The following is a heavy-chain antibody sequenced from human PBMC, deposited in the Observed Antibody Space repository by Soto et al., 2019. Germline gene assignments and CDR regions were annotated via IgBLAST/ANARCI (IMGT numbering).Heavy chain of an antibody. J-gene: IGHJ6*02. CDR2: ISSSSSYI. V-gene: IGHV3-21*01. CDR1: GFTFSSYS. CDR3: ARVKYDILTGYSYYYYYGMDV. Sequence: GGSLRLSCAASGFTFSSYSMNWVRQAPGKGLGWVSSISSSSSYIYYADSVKGRFTISRDNAKNSLYLQMNSLRAKDTAVYYCARVKYDILTGYSYYYYYGMDVWGQGTTVTVSS. D-gene: IGHD3-9*01.